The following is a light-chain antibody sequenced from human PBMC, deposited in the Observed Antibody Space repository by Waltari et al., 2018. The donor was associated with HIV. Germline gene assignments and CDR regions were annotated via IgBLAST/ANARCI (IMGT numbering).Light chain of an antibody. CDR2: LNSDGSH. CDR1: GGHSNYA. CDR3: QTWGAGILV. Sequence: QLVLTQSPSASASLGASVKLTCTLSGGHSNYAIAWHQQQPETGPRYLMKLNSDGSHSKGDGIPDRFAGSSSGPERYLSISSLRSEDEGDDYCQTWGAGILVFGGGTKLTVL. J-gene: IGLJ3*02. V-gene: IGLV4-69*01.